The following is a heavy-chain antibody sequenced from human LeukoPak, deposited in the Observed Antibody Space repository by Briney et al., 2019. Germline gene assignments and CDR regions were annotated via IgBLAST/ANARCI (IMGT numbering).Heavy chain of an antibody. J-gene: IGHJ4*02. CDR2: ISSSSSYI. Sequence: GGSLRLSCAASGFTFSSYSMNWVRQAPGKGLEWVSSISSSSSYIYYADSVKGRFTISRDNAKNSLYLQMNSLRAEDTAVYYCAKPITIFGVVLGYDYWGQGTLVTVSS. D-gene: IGHD3-3*01. V-gene: IGHV3-21*04. CDR1: GFTFSSYS. CDR3: AKPITIFGVVLGYDY.